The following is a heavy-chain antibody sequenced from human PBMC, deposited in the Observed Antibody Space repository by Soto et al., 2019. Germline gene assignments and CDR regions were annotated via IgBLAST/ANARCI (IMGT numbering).Heavy chain of an antibody. V-gene: IGHV4-61*01. CDR3: ARGVGFGYYYYHMDL. D-gene: IGHD3-10*01. J-gene: IGHJ6*02. Sequence: SETLSLTGTVSGDSVTSVRDYWSWIRQPPGKGLEWIGYIYYSGSADYNPSLGSRVTISIDTSKNQFSLKLTSVTAADTAVYYCARGVGFGYYYYHMDLWGPGTKVTVSS. CDR1: GDSVTSVRDY. CDR2: IYYSGSA.